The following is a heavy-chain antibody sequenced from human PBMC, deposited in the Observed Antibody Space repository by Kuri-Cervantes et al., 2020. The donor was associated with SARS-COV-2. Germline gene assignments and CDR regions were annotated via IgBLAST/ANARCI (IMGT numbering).Heavy chain of an antibody. Sequence: SETLSLTCTVSGVSVGSSRYYWGWIRQPPGKGLEWLGTIYYSGSTYYNPSLKSRVTISVDTSKNQFSLKLSSVTAADTAMYYCARHDYGDPLTYYYGMDVWGQGTTVTVSS. CDR2: IYYSGST. CDR1: GVSVGSSRYY. D-gene: IGHD4-17*01. J-gene: IGHJ6*02. V-gene: IGHV4-39*07. CDR3: ARHDYGDPLTYYYGMDV.